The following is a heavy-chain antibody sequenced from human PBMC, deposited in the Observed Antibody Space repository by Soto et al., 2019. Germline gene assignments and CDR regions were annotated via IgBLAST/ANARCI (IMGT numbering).Heavy chain of an antibody. V-gene: IGHV3-30-3*01. Sequence: QVQLVESGGGVVQPGRSLRLSCAASGFTFSSYAMHWVRQAPGKGLEWVAVISYDGSNKYYADSVKGRFTISRDNSKNTRYLQMNSLRAEDTAVYYCARAYEGDYFGDWGQGALVTVSS. CDR2: ISYDGSNK. CDR3: ARAYEGDYFGD. J-gene: IGHJ4*02. CDR1: GFTFSSYA. D-gene: IGHD3-16*01.